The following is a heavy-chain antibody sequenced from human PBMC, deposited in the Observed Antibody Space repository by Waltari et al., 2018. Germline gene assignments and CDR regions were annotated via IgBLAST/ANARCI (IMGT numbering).Heavy chain of an antibody. V-gene: IGHV4-38-2*01. J-gene: IGHJ6*02. CDR1: GYSISRGYS. Sequence: QVQLQESGPGLVKPSETLSLTCAVSGYSISRGYSWGWIRQPPGKGLEWIGGIYHSGSTYYNPSLKSRVTISVDTSKNQFSLKLSSVTAADTAVYYCATPTVTTPGGGMDVWGQGTTVTVSS. CDR3: ATPTVTTPGGGMDV. CDR2: IYHSGST. D-gene: IGHD4-17*01.